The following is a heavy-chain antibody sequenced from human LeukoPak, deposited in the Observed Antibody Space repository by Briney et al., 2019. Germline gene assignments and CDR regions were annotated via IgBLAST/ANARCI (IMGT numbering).Heavy chain of an antibody. CDR2: FYHSGTS. CDR1: GNSISSSNY. D-gene: IGHD3-16*02. Sequence: SETLSLTCTVSGNSISSSNYWGWIRQPPGKGLEWIGSFYHSGTSYYNPSLKSRVTISVDTSKNQFSLKLSSVTAADTAIYYCVVLPGYWGQGTLVTVSS. CDR3: VVLPGY. J-gene: IGHJ4*02. V-gene: IGHV4-38-2*02.